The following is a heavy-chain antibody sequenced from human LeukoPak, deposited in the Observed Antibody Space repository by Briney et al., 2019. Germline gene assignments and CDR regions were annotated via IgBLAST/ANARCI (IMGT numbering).Heavy chain of an antibody. Sequence: PSETLSLTCAVSGGSINSHYWGWIRQPPGKGLQWIGDIYSTGKNNYNPSLKSRVTISLDTSKSHLSLNLTSVLAADTAIYYCVRRDIGWNYFDYWGQGILVTVSS. J-gene: IGHJ4*02. D-gene: IGHD2-15*01. CDR1: GGSINSHY. CDR3: VRRDIGWNYFDY. CDR2: IYSTGKN. V-gene: IGHV4-4*08.